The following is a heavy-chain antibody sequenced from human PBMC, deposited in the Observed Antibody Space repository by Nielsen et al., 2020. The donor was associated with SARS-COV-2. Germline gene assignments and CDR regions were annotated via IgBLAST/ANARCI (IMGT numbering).Heavy chain of an antibody. CDR1: GFPFSSYE. V-gene: IGHV3-73*01. CDR2: IRSKANDYAT. Sequence: GGSLRLFCAASGFPFSSYEMNWVRQASGKGLEWLGRIRSKANDYATDYPASVKARFIISRDDSKNTAYLLMNSLKIDDTAVYYCTRVNPTSGSWFDAFDIWGQGTLVTVSS. D-gene: IGHD6-25*01. J-gene: IGHJ3*02. CDR3: TRVNPTSGSWFDAFDI.